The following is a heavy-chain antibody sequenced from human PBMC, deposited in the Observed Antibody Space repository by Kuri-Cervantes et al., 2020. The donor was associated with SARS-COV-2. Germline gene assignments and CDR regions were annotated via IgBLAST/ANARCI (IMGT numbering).Heavy chain of an antibody. D-gene: IGHD2-2*01. Sequence: ETLSLTCAASGFTFDDYGMSWARQAPGKGLEWVSSISSSSSYIYYADSVKGRFTISRDNAKNSLYLQMNSLRAEDTAVYYCARDSSPTHSAGPAAIGCWGQGTLVTVSS. J-gene: IGHJ4*02. CDR1: GFTFDDYG. V-gene: IGHV3-21*01. CDR2: ISSSSSYI. CDR3: ARDSSPTHSAGPAAIGC.